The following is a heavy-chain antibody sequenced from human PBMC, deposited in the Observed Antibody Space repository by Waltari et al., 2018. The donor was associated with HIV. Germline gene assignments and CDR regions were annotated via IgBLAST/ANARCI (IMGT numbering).Heavy chain of an antibody. CDR2: KSRDGSSK. D-gene: IGHD2-15*01. Sequence: QVQLVESGGGLVQPGGSLRLSCAASGFLFRDFAIHWVRQAPGKGLEWVAVKSRDGSSKYYADSVQGRFTISRDNSKNSLHLHMNSLRPKDTAVYYCAREGIVAAPFDFWGLGTLVTVSS. J-gene: IGHJ4*02. CDR3: AREGIVAAPFDF. V-gene: IGHV3-30*01. CDR1: GFLFRDFA.